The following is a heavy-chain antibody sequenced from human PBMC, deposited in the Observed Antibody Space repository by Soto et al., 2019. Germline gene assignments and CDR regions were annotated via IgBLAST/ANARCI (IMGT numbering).Heavy chain of an antibody. V-gene: IGHV3-48*04. J-gene: IGHJ4*02. Sequence: EVQLVESGGGLVQPGGSLRLSCVASGFTFSSYSMVWVRQAPGKGLEWIAYIFASSTTIHYADSVKGRFTVSRDNTQNALFLIMNRLRAEDTAIFYCASDQDWDFDYWGQGTQGIVSS. CDR2: IFASSTTI. CDR1: GFTFSSYS. D-gene: IGHD3-9*01. CDR3: ASDQDWDFDY.